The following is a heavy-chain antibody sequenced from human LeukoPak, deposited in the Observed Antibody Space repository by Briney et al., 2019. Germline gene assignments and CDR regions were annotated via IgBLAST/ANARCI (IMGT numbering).Heavy chain of an antibody. V-gene: IGHV3-7*01. CDR3: ARDLVYDFWSGDN. CDR2: IKQEGREK. CDR1: VYTLSIYW. Sequence: GGCLRLSCAASVYTLSIYWISWVRHAPGKGLECGANIKQEGREKYYMDSAKSRYTISRDNTKNTLYLQMNTVRAEDTAVYNCARDLVYDFWSGDNWGQGTLVTVSS. J-gene: IGHJ4*02. D-gene: IGHD3-3*01.